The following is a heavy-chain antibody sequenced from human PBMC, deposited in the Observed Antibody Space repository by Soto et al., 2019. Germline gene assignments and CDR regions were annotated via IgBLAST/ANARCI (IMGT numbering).Heavy chain of an antibody. CDR3: AKLGTMGVFDN. J-gene: IGHJ4*02. D-gene: IGHD1-1*01. CDR2: ITFRGDNT. V-gene: IGHV3-23*01. CDR1: GFTFSSYA. Sequence: EVQLLESGGGLVPPGGSLRLSCAASGFTFSSYAMSWVRQAPGEGLEWLAGITFRGDNTYYADSVKGRFTLSRDNSRNWLDLQMNSLKVEDTALYYCAKLGTMGVFDNWGRGTLLTVSS.